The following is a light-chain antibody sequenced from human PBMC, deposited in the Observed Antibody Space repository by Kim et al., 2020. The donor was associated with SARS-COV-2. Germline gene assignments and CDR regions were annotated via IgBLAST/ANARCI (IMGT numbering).Light chain of an antibody. V-gene: IGLV1-44*01. CDR1: TSNIGSNP. Sequence: QSALTQPPSASGTPGQRVTISCSGTTSNIGSNPVNWYQQLPGTAPQLLIYNDNQRPSGVPARFSGSKSGTSASLAISGLQPEDEADYYCASWDDSLNGPWVFGGGTQLTVL. CDR2: NDN. J-gene: IGLJ3*02. CDR3: ASWDDSLNGPWV.